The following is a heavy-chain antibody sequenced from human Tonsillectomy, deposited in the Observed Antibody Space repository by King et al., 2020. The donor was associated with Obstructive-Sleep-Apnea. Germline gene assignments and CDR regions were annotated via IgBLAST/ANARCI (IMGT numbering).Heavy chain of an antibody. CDR1: GFTFSSYG. CDR3: SKPAYSSGWYSAFYYYGMDV. V-gene: IGHV3-30*18. J-gene: IGHJ6*02. CDR2: IAYYGSNK. Sequence: VQLVESGGGVVQPGRSLRLSCAASGFTFSSYGMHWVRQAPGKGLDWVAVIAYYGSNKYSADSVKGRFTISRDNPKTTLYLQMNSLRAEDTALYYCSKPAYSSGWYSAFYYYGMDVWGQGTTVTVSS. D-gene: IGHD6-19*01.